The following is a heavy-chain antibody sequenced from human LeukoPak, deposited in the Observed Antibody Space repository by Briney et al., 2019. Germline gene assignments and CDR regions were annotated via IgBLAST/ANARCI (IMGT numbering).Heavy chain of an antibody. J-gene: IGHJ4*02. CDR3: ARQFLGELGAYCFDY. V-gene: IGHV3-21*01. Sequence: GGSLRLSCAASGFTFSSYSMNWVRQAPGKGLEWVSSISSSSSYIYYADSVKGRFTISRDNAKNSLYLQMNSLRAEDTAVYYCARQFLGELGAYCFDYWGQGTLVTVSS. D-gene: IGHD3-10*01. CDR1: GFTFSSYS. CDR2: ISSSSSYI.